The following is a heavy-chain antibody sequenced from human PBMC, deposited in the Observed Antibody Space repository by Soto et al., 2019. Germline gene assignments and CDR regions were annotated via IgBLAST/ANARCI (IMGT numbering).Heavy chain of an antibody. J-gene: IGHJ5*02. Sequence: QVQLQESGPGLVKPSETLSLTCTVSGDSVSSNIHYWIWIRQPPGKGLEWIGYIYYAGTTSYNVSIESRVSFSVDTSKNQFSLKLTSITAADTAVYYCARAHMTDYINGVVASNWFDPWGRGTLVTVSP. CDR3: ARAHMTDYINGVVASNWFDP. D-gene: IGHD3-9*01. V-gene: IGHV4-61*01. CDR2: IYYAGTT. CDR1: GDSVSSNIHY.